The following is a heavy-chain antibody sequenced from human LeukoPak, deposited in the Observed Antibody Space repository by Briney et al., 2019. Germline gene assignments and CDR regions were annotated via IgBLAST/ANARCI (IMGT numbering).Heavy chain of an antibody. D-gene: IGHD3-22*01. CDR2: IYHSGST. V-gene: IGHV4-4*02. Sequence: PSETLSLTCAVSGGSISSSNWWSWVRPPPGKGLEWIGEIYHSGSTNYNPSLKSRVTISVDKSKNQFSLKLSSVTAADTAVYYCAREYYDSNKAPALDIWGQGTMVTVSS. J-gene: IGHJ3*02. CDR1: GGSISSSNW. CDR3: AREYYDSNKAPALDI.